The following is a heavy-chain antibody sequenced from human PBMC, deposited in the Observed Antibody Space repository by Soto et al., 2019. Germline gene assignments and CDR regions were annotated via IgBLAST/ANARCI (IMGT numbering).Heavy chain of an antibody. J-gene: IGHJ4*02. V-gene: IGHV3-74*01. CDR3: ARFGTSYDTSGFLY. CDR1: GFTFGSHL. CDR2: ISSGGTTT. Sequence: PGGSLRLSCAASGFTFGSHLMHWVRQAPGKGLVYVSRISSGGTTTNYAESVKGRFTISRDNARNTLYLQMNSLRVEDTAVYYCARFGTSYDTSGFLYWGQGTPVTVSS. D-gene: IGHD3-22*01.